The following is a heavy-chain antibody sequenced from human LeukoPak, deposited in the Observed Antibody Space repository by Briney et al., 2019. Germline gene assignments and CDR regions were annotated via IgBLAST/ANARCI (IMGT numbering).Heavy chain of an antibody. CDR1: GFTFSSYN. V-gene: IGHV3-48*01. Sequence: GGSLRLSCAASGFTFSSYNMNWVRQAPGKGLEWVSSISSSRSTIYYADSVRGRFTISRDNAKNSLYLQMNSLRAEDTAVYYCAREFVLRYFEGYMDVWGKGTTVTVSS. J-gene: IGHJ6*03. D-gene: IGHD3-9*01. CDR2: ISSSRSTI. CDR3: AREFVLRYFEGYMDV.